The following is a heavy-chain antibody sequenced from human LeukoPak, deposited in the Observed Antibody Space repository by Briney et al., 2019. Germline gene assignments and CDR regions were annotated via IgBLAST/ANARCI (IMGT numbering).Heavy chain of an antibody. V-gene: IGHV4-4*07. J-gene: IGHJ4*01. CDR2: IYASGNT. D-gene: IGHD6-19*01. CDR3: ATNYTAVSAFGS. CDR1: GASINNC. Sequence: SETLSLICTVSGASINNCWNWIRQPAGKGLEWIGHIYASGNTKYNPSLKTRVTMSVDTSKNQFSLTLYSMTAADTAVYYCATNYTAVSAFGSWGHGTRVTVSS.